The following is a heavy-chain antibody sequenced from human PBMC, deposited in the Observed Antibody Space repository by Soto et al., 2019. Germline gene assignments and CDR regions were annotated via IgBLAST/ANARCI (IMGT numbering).Heavy chain of an antibody. D-gene: IGHD4-17*01. CDR2: IIPIFGTA. CDR1: GGTFSSYA. J-gene: IGHJ6*02. CDR3: ARDHHSARWNYYYYYGMDV. Sequence: QVQLVQSGAEVKKPGSSVKVSCKASGGTFSSYAISWVRQAPGQGLEWMGGIIPIFGTANYAQKSQGRVTITADESTSTAYMDRSSLRSEDTVVYYCARDHHSARWNYYYYYGMDVWGQGTTVTVSS. V-gene: IGHV1-69*01.